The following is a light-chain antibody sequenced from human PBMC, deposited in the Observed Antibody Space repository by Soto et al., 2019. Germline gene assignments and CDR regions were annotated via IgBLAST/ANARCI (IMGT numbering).Light chain of an antibody. J-gene: IGKJ1*01. V-gene: IGKV1-33*01. Sequence: DIQMTQSPSSLAASVGDRVTITCQASQDINNYLNWYQQKPGKAPNLLIYDASNLETGVPSRFSGSGSGTDFTLTISSLQPDDFATYYCQQYSDSSGAFGQGTRVEIK. CDR3: QQYSDSSGA. CDR2: DAS. CDR1: QDINNY.